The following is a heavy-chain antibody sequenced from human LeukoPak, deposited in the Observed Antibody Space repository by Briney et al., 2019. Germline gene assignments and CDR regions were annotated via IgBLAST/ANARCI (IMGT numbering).Heavy chain of an antibody. J-gene: IGHJ4*02. CDR3: ARDGTGSGSYYTTGFDY. Sequence: GASVKVSCKASGYTFTSYAMNWVRQAPGQGLEWMGGIIPIFGTANYAQKFQGRVTITADESTSTAYMELSSLRSEDTAVYYCARDGTGSGSYYTTGFDYWGQGTLVTVSS. CDR1: GYTFTSYA. D-gene: IGHD3-10*01. V-gene: IGHV1-69*13. CDR2: IIPIFGTA.